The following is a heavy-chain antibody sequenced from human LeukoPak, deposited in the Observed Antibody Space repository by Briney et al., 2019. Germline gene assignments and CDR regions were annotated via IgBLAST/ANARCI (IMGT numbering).Heavy chain of an antibody. D-gene: IGHD3-10*01. J-gene: IGHJ6*02. V-gene: IGHV3-33*01. CDR2: IWYDGSNK. CDR3: ARDREGLYFGSGTYAYYYGMDV. CDR1: GFTFSSYG. Sequence: GGALRLSCAASGFTFSSYGMHWVRQAPGKGLEGVAVIWYDGSNKFYADSVKGRFTISRDNSKNTLYLQMNSLRDEDKAVYYCARDREGLYFGSGTYAYYYGMDVWGQGTTVTVSS.